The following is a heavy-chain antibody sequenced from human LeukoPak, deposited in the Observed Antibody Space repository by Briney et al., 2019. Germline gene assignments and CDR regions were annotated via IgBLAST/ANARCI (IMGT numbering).Heavy chain of an antibody. V-gene: IGHV4-59*01. CDR2: IYYGGST. CDR1: GGSISSYY. Sequence: SETLSLTCTVSGGSISSYYWSWIRQPPGKGLEWIGYIYYGGSTNYNPSLKSRVTISVDTSKNQFSLKLSSVTAADTAVYYCARDILGEQLVDWYFDLWGRGTLVTVSS. CDR3: ARDILGEQLVDWYFDL. D-gene: IGHD6-13*01. J-gene: IGHJ2*01.